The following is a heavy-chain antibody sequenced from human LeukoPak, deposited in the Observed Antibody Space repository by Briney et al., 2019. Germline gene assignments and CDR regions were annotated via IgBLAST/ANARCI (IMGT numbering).Heavy chain of an antibody. V-gene: IGHV3-64*01. CDR2: ITSDGRST. J-gene: IGHJ4*02. Sequence: GGSLRLSCAASGFIFSNYRMHWVRQAPGKGLEYVSVITSDGRSTYYVYSVKGRFTISRDNSKNTLYLQMGSLRGEDTAVYYCAREPALGDLDYWGQGTLVTVSS. CDR1: GFIFSNYR. CDR3: AREPALGDLDY.